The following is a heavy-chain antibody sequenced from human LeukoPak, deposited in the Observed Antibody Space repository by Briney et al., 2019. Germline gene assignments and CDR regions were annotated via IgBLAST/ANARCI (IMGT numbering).Heavy chain of an antibody. CDR3: ARVRGVLRYFDWSDAFDI. CDR2: ISYDGSNK. D-gene: IGHD3-9*01. Sequence: PGRSLRLSCAASGFTYSSYAMHWVRQVPGKGLEWVAVISYDGSNKYYADSVKGRFTISRDNSKNTLYLQMNSLGAEDTAVYYCARVRGVLRYFDWSDAFDIWGQGTMVTVSS. V-gene: IGHV3-30*04. J-gene: IGHJ3*02. CDR1: GFTYSSYA.